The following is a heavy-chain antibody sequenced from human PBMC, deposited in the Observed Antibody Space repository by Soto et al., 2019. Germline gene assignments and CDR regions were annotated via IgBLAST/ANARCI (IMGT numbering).Heavy chain of an antibody. V-gene: IGHV3-33*01. CDR3: ARDRYSSGWYDLDY. CDR2: IWYDGSNK. D-gene: IGHD6-19*01. Sequence: AKGLEWVAVIWYDGSNKYYADSVNGRFTISRDNSKNTLYLQMNSLRAEDTAVYYCARDRYSSGWYDLDYWGQGTLVTVSS. J-gene: IGHJ4*02.